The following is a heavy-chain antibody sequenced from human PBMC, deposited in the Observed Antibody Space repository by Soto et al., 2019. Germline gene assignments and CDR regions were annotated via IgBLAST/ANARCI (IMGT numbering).Heavy chain of an antibody. CDR2: IRPHSGGT. D-gene: IGHD3-22*01. CDR1: GYTFTDYH. J-gene: IGHJ4*02. Sequence: ASVKVSCKASGYTFTDYHIHWVRQAPGQGLEWMGWIRPHSGGTNYAQKFQGRVTMTWDTSISTAYSELSRLRHDETAVYSCVRFMILDVSLDYWGLGTLVTV. V-gene: IGHV1-2*02. CDR3: VRFMILDVSLDY.